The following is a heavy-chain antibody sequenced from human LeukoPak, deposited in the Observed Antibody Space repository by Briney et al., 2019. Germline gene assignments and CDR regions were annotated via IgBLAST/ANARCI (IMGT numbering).Heavy chain of an antibody. V-gene: IGHV1-24*01. CDR1: GYTLTELS. CDR2: FDPEDGET. CDR3: AIKGSGSYYAWFDP. D-gene: IGHD1-26*01. J-gene: IGHJ5*02. Sequence: GASVKVSCKVSGYTLTELSMHWVRRAPGKGLEWMGGFDPEDGETIYAQKFQGRVTMTEDTSTDTAYMELSSLRSEDTAVYYCAIKGSGSYYAWFDPWGQGTLVTVSS.